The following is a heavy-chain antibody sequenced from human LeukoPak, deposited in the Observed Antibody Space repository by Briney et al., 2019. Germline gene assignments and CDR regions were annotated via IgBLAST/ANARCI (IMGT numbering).Heavy chain of an antibody. CDR1: GGSISSGGYS. J-gene: IGHJ4*02. CDR3: ARACITMVRGVRRGYYFDY. D-gene: IGHD3-10*01. V-gene: IGHV4-31*03. Sequence: SETLSLTCTVSGGSISSGGYSWSWIRQHPGKGLEWIGYIYYSGSTYYNPSLKSRVTISVDTSKNQFSLKLSSVTAADTAVYYCARACITMVRGVRRGYYFDYWGQGTLVTVSP. CDR2: IYYSGST.